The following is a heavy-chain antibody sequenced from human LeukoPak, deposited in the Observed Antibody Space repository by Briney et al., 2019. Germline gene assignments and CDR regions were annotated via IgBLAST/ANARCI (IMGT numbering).Heavy chain of an antibody. CDR1: GYSFTSYW. D-gene: IGHD6-19*01. CDR2: IDPIDSYT. J-gene: IGHJ4*02. CDR3: ARQRRETVAGIR. Sequence: GESLKISCKGSGYSFTSYWLSWVRQMPGKGLEWMGRIDPIDSYTNYSPSFQDHVTISADKSISTAYLQWSSLKASDTAMYYCARQRRETVAGIRWGQGTLVTVSS. V-gene: IGHV5-10-1*01.